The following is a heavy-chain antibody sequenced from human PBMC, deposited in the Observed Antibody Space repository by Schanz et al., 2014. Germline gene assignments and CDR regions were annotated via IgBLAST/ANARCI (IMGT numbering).Heavy chain of an antibody. D-gene: IGHD2-2*01. CDR1: GFTFSSYG. J-gene: IGHJ6*03. CDR2: IWYDGSNK. Sequence: VHLLDSGGGVVQPGRSLRLSCAASGFTFSSYGMHWVRQAPGKGLEWVAVIWYDGSNKYYADSVKGRFTISRDNSKNTLYLQMKSLRAEDTAVYYCARVKYCTITRCYRTETEGIYYMDVWGKGTTVTVSS. CDR3: ARVKYCTITRCYRTETEGIYYMDV. V-gene: IGHV3-33*01.